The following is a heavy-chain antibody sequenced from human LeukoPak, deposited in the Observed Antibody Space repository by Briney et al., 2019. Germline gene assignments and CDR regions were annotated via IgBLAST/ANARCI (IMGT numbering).Heavy chain of an antibody. V-gene: IGHV3-33*01. Sequence: PGGSLRLSCAASGFTFRSYGMHWVRQAPGKGLEWVAVIWYDGSNKYYADSVKGRFTISRDNSKNTEYLQMNSLRAEDTAVYYCARKPLSYSDYEVDYWGQGTLVTVSS. CDR1: GFTFRSYG. CDR3: ARKPLSYSDYEVDY. J-gene: IGHJ4*02. D-gene: IGHD6-25*01. CDR2: IWYDGSNK.